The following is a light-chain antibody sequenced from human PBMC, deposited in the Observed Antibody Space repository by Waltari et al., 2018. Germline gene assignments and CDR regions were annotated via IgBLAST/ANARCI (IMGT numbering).Light chain of an antibody. CDR3: QVRGGADDFWV. CDR1: HIGRNS. V-gene: IGLV3-21*02. Sequence: SYVLTQPPSVSVAPGQTASVTCTGSHIGRNSVHWYPQRPGQAPVLVVPDDSDRPSWIPDRFSGSKSGHTATLSISGVEAGDEADFYCQVRGGADDFWVFGGGTRLTVL. CDR2: DDS. J-gene: IGLJ3*02.